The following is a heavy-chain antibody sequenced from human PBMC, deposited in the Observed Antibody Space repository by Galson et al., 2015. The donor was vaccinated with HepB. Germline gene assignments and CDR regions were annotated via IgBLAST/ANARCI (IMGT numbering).Heavy chain of an antibody. CDR2: ISAYNGNT. J-gene: IGHJ4*02. V-gene: IGHV1-18*01. CDR3: ARDEGWVEGGYTQGLDY. Sequence: SVKVSCKASGYTFTSYGISWVRQAPGQGLEWMGWISAYNGNTNYAQKLQGRVTMTTDTSTSTAYMELRSLRSDDTAVYYCARDEGWVEGGYTQGLDYWGQGTLVTVSS. CDR1: GYTFTSYG. D-gene: IGHD3-22*01.